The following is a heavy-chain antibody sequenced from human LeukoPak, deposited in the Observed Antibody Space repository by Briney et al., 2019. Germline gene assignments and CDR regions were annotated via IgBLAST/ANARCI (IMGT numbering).Heavy chain of an antibody. V-gene: IGHV3-21*01. D-gene: IGHD6-13*01. CDR3: ARPYSSSSGADY. J-gene: IGHJ4*02. Sequence: GGSLRLSCADSGFTFSSYSMNWVRQAPGKGLEWVSSISSSSSYIHYADSVKGRFTISRDNAKNSLYLQMNSLRAEDTAVYYCARPYSSSSGADYWGQGTLVTVSS. CDR1: GFTFSSYS. CDR2: ISSSSSYI.